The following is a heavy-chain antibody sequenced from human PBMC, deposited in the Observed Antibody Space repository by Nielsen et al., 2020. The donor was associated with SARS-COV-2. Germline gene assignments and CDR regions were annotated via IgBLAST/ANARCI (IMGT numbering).Heavy chain of an antibody. V-gene: IGHV4-4*01. Sequence: GSLRLSCAASGFTFSSYGMHWVRQSPGKGLEWIGEVSHSGSINYNPSLKSRVTLSMDKSKNQFSLRLTSVSAADTAVYFCARGDLVVVPSPLLGLGPFFYYFCLNVWGRGTTVIVSS. CDR2: VSHSGSI. D-gene: IGHD2-2*02. J-gene: IGHJ6*03. CDR3: ARGDLVVVPSPLLGLGPFFYYFCLNV. CDR1: GFTFSSYG.